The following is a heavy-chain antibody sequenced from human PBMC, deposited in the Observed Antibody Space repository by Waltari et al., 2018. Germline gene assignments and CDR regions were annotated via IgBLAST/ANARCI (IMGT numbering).Heavy chain of an antibody. CDR1: GYSISSGYY. CDR2: IYPSGGT. Sequence: QVQLQESGPGLVKPSETLSLTCAVSGYSISSGYYWGWNRQPPGQGLEWIGSIYPSGGTYYNPSLKGRVTISVDTSKNQLSLKLSSVTAADTAVYYCARWQLVRGGFDYWGQGTLVTVSS. D-gene: IGHD6-6*01. CDR3: ARWQLVRGGFDY. J-gene: IGHJ4*02. V-gene: IGHV4-38-2*01.